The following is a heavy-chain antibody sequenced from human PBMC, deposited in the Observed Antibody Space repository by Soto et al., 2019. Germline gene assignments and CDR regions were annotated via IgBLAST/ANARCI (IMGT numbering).Heavy chain of an antibody. CDR1: GGSISSYY. V-gene: IGHV4-59*01. D-gene: IGHD6-19*01. CDR2: IYYSGST. Sequence: SETLSLTCTVSGGSISSYYWSWIRQPPGKGLEWIGYIYYSGSTNYNPSLKSRVTISVDTSKNQFSLKLSSVTAADTAVYYCARDLGYSSGPTFDYWGQGTLVTVSS. J-gene: IGHJ4*02. CDR3: ARDLGYSSGPTFDY.